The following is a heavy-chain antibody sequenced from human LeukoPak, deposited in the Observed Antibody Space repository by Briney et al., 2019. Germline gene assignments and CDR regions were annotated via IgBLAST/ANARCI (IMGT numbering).Heavy chain of an antibody. D-gene: IGHD2-15*01. CDR1: GGSISSSNW. V-gene: IGHV4-4*02. Sequence: SETLSLTCVVSGGSISSSNWWSWVRQPPGKGLEWIAKIYHSGSTDYNPSLKSRVTISLDKLKNQFSLNLRSVTAADTAVYYCARDYCSDGSCYQMYDYWGQGTRVTVSS. CDR3: ARDYCSDGSCYQMYDY. J-gene: IGHJ4*02. CDR2: IYHSGST.